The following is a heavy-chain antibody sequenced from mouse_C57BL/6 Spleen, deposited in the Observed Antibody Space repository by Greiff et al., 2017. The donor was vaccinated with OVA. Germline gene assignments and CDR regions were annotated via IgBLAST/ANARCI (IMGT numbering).Heavy chain of an antibody. CDR1: GFTFSSYA. J-gene: IGHJ4*01. D-gene: IGHD2-12*01. CDR3: TRADSVYAMDY. V-gene: IGHV5-9-1*02. Sequence: EVKLVESGEGLVKPGGSLKLSCAASGFTFSSYAMSWVRQTPEKRLEWVAYISSGGDYIYYADTVKGRFTISRDNARNTLYLQMSSLKSEDTAMYYCTRADSVYAMDYGSRNLSHRLL. CDR2: ISSGGDYI.